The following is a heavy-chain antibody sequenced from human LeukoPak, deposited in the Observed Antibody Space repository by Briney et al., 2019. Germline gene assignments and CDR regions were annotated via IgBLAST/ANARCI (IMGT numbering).Heavy chain of an antibody. CDR3: AREYVGDTATYDY. CDR2: IYYSGST. V-gene: IGHV4-39*02. D-gene: IGHD5-18*01. CDR1: GGSISSSSYY. Sequence: SETLSLTCTVPGGSISSSSYYWGWIRQPPGKGLEWIGSIYYSGSTYYNPSLKSRVTISVDTSKNQFSLKLSSVTAADTAVYYCAREYVGDTATYDYWGQGTLVTVSS. J-gene: IGHJ4*02.